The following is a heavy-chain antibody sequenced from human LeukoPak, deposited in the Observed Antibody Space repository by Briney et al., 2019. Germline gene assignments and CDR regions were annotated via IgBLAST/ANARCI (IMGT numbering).Heavy chain of an antibody. CDR3: ANYDSSGYDAFDI. D-gene: IGHD3-22*01. V-gene: IGHV4-59*01. CDR1: GGSISSYY. Sequence: SETLSLTCTVSGGSISSYYWSWIRQPPGKGLEWIGYIYYSGSTNYSPSLKSRVTISVDTSKNQFSLKLSSVTAADTAVYYCANYDSSGYDAFDIWGQGTMVTVSS. J-gene: IGHJ3*02. CDR2: IYYSGST.